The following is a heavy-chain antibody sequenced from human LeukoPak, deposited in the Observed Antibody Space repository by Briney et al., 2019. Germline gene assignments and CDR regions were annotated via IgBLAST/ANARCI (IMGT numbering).Heavy chain of an antibody. J-gene: IGHJ4*02. V-gene: IGHV3-48*01. Sequence: GGSLRLSCAASGFTFSSYSMNWIRQAPGKGLEWVSYISSSSSTIYYADSVKGRFTISRDNAKNSLYLQMNSLRAEDTAVYYCARESGYNPTDYWGQGTLVTVSS. D-gene: IGHD5-24*01. CDR1: GFTFSSYS. CDR3: ARESGYNPTDY. CDR2: ISSSSSTI.